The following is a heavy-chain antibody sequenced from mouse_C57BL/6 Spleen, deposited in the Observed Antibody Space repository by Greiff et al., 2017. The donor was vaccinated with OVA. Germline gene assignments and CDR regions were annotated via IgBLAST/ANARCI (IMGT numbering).Heavy chain of an antibody. D-gene: IGHD1-1*01. CDR2: IDPSDSYT. Sequence: VKLQQPGAELVMPGASVKLSCKASGYTFTSYWMHWVKQRPGQGLEWIGEIDPSDSYTNYNQKFKGKSTLTVDKSSSTAYMQLSSLTSEDSAVYYCGLDYYGSSYDAMDYWGQGTSVTVSS. J-gene: IGHJ4*01. CDR3: GLDYYGSSYDAMDY. V-gene: IGHV1-69*01. CDR1: GYTFTSYW.